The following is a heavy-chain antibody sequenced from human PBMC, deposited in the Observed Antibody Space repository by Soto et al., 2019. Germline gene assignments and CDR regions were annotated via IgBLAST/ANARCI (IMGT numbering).Heavy chain of an antibody. CDR2: MSYGVST. D-gene: IGHD3-3*02. CDR1: GSSINSRGYY. CDR3: ATMPSRHLLDY. J-gene: IGHJ4*02. Sequence: PSETLSLTCTASGSSINSRGYYWGWIRQPPGKPLEWLGSMSYGVSTYSNPPLKSRVTVSVDTAKNQFSLNLRPVTAADTAVYYCATMPSRHLLDYWGEGCLGAV. V-gene: IGHV4-39*01.